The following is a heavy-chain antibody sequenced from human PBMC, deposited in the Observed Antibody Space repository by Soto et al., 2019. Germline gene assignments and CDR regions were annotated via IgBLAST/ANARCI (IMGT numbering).Heavy chain of an antibody. Sequence: ASVKVSCKASGYTFSSYGITWVRQAPGQGLEWMGWISVYSGKTSYAQKLQDRVTMSTDTSTSTAYMELRSLRSDDAAFYYCARSAMAGDYYYYGMDVWGRGTTVTVSS. CDR3: ARSAMAGDYYYYGMDV. D-gene: IGHD6-19*01. CDR2: ISVYSGKT. CDR1: GYTFSSYG. V-gene: IGHV1-18*04. J-gene: IGHJ6*02.